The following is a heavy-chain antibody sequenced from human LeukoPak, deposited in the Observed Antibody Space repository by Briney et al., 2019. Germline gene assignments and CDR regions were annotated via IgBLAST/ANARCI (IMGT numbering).Heavy chain of an antibody. CDR2: MSNSGTYI. CDR1: GFTFSTYS. Sequence: PGGSLRLSCAASGFTFSTYSMNWVRQAPGKGLEWVSSMSNSGTYIYYADSVKGRFTLSRDNAKNSLYLQMDSLRAEDTAVYDCAGGPDNLTAFSRDYWGEGTLVTVSS. D-gene: IGHD3-9*01. V-gene: IGHV3-21*01. CDR3: AGGPDNLTAFSRDY. J-gene: IGHJ4*02.